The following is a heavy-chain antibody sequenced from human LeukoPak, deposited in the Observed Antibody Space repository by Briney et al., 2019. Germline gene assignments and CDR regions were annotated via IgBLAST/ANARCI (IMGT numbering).Heavy chain of an antibody. CDR3: ARAGYSSGWYVGFDY. CDR2: IISSFGTA. Sequence: ASVTLSCTASGATFSSNAISWVRQGQGQGLEWVGGIISSFGTANCAQEFQGRVTQTTYQATSTAYKELSSLRSEDTAVYYCARAGYSSGWYVGFDYWGQGTLVTVSS. J-gene: IGHJ4*02. CDR1: GATFSSNA. V-gene: IGHV1-69*05. D-gene: IGHD6-19*01.